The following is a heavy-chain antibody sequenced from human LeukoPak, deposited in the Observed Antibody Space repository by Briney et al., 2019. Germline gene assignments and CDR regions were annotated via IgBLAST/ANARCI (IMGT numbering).Heavy chain of an antibody. J-gene: IGHJ4*02. CDR1: GFTFSSYW. CDR3: ARSRSPYYGDYEESFDY. D-gene: IGHD4-17*01. Sequence: GGSLRLSCAASGFTFSSYWMSWVRQAPGKGLEWVANIKQDGSEKYYVDSVKGRFTISRDNAKNSLYLQMNSLRAGDTAVYYCARSRSPYYGDYEESFDYWGQGTLVTVSS. CDR2: IKQDGSEK. V-gene: IGHV3-7*01.